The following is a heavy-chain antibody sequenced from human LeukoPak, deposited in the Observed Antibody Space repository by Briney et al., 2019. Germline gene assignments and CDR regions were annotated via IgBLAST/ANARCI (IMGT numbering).Heavy chain of an antibody. D-gene: IGHD6-19*01. CDR2: IYPGDSDT. V-gene: IGHV5-51*01. CDR1: GYSFTSYW. CDR3: ARVGSYYYYYMDV. Sequence: GESLKTSCKGSGYSFTSYWIGWVRQMPGKGLEWMGIIYPGDSDTRYSPSFQGQVTISADKSISTAYLQWSSLKASDTAMYYCARVGSYYYYYMDVWGKGTTVTVSS. J-gene: IGHJ6*03.